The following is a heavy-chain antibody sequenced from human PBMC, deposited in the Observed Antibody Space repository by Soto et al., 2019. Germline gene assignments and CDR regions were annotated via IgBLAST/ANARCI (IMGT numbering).Heavy chain of an antibody. Sequence: QLQLQESGSGLVKPSQTLALTCAVSAGSIRSGGYSWSWIRQPPGKGLEWIGYIYHSGSTYYNPSLESRVTISVDRSKNQFSLKLSSVTAADTAVYYCARGMTTVTTLDYWGQGTLVTVSS. D-gene: IGHD4-4*01. CDR2: IYHSGST. CDR1: AGSIRSGGYS. J-gene: IGHJ4*02. V-gene: IGHV4-30-2*01. CDR3: ARGMTTVTTLDY.